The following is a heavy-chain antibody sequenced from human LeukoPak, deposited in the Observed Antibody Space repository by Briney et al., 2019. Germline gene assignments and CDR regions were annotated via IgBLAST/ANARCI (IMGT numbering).Heavy chain of an antibody. Sequence: SVTLSLTCTVSGGSISSSSYYWGWIRQPPGKGLEWIGSIYYSGSTYYNPSLTSRVTISVDTSKNQFSLKLRSVTAADAAVYYCARLPGPYFDWLLLSDAAFDSWGQGTMVNISS. D-gene: IGHD3-9*01. V-gene: IGHV4-39*01. CDR1: GGSISSSSYY. CDR2: IYYSGST. CDR3: ARLPGPYFDWLLLSDAAFDS. J-gene: IGHJ3*02.